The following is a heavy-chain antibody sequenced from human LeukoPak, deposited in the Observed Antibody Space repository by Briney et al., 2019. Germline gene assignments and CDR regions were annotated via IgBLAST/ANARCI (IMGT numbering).Heavy chain of an antibody. Sequence: SETLSLTCTVSGGSISSYYWSWIRQPPGKGLEWIGYIYYSGSTNYNPSLKSRVTISVDTSKNQFSLKLRSVTAADTAVYYCVRGACSTWYFWGQGTLITVSS. CDR3: VRGACSTWYF. CDR2: IYYSGST. V-gene: IGHV4-59*01. D-gene: IGHD6-13*01. CDR1: GGSISSYY. J-gene: IGHJ4*02.